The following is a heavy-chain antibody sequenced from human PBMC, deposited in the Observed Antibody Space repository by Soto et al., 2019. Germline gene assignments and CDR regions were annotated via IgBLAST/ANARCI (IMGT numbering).Heavy chain of an antibody. V-gene: IGHV4-39*01. J-gene: IGHJ4*02. Sequence: PSETLSLTCTVSGGSISSSSYYWGWIRQPPGKGLEWIGSIYYSGSTYYNPSLKSRVTISVDTSKNQFSLKLSSVTAADTAVYYCARRGGMATVNPFDYWGQGXLVTVYS. CDR1: GGSISSSSYY. D-gene: IGHD4-17*01. CDR2: IYYSGST. CDR3: ARRGGMATVNPFDY.